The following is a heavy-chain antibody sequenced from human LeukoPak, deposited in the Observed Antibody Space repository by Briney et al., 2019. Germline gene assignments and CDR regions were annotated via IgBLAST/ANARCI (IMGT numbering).Heavy chain of an antibody. D-gene: IGHD2-15*01. J-gene: IGHJ6*02. CDR3: ARGTSHSSRMDV. V-gene: IGHV4-34*01. CDR1: GGSFSGYY. Sequence: SETLSLTCAVYGGSFSGYYWSWIRQPPGKGLEWIGEINHNGSTNYNPSLKGRVTISVDTSKNQFSLKLSSVTAADTAVYYCARGTSHSSRMDVWGQGTTVTVSS. CDR2: INHNGST.